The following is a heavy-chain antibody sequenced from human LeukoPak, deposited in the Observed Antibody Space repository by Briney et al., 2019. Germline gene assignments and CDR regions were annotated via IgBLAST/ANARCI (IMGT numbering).Heavy chain of an antibody. J-gene: IGHJ4*02. CDR1: GFTFSSYA. Sequence: GGSLRLSCAASGFTFSSYAMSWVRQAPGKGLEWVSAISGSGGSTYYADSVKGRFTISRDNSKSSLFLQMNSLRTEDTALYYCARDHVYVGADYWGQGTLVTVSS. CDR2: ISGSGGST. D-gene: IGHD5/OR15-5a*01. V-gene: IGHV3-23*01. CDR3: ARDHVYVGADY.